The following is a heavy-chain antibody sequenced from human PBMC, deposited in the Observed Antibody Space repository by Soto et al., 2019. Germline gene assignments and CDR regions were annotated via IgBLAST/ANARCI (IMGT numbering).Heavy chain of an antibody. Sequence: SETLSLTCTVSGGSISSSSYYWGWIRQPPGRGLEWIGNIYYSGNTYYNPSLKSRVTISVDTSKNQFSLKLSSVTPADTAVYYCATNHGGPLGYYYYYGMDVWGQGTTVTVSS. CDR3: ATNHGGPLGYYYYYGMDV. J-gene: IGHJ6*02. CDR1: GGSISSSSYY. V-gene: IGHV4-39*01. CDR2: IYYSGNT. D-gene: IGHD3-10*01.